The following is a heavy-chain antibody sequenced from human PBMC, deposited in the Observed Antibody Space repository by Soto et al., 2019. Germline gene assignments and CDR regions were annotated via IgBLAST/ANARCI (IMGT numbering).Heavy chain of an antibody. D-gene: IGHD3-16*02. CDR1: GGSISSYY. CDR3: ARALNYGSRIYPQGF. Sequence: PSETLSLTCTVSGGSISSYYWSWIRQPPGKRLEWIGLIYYSGSTSYSPSLKSRVTISLDTSRSQFSLKLTSVTAADTAVYFCARALNYGSRIYPQGFWGQGTLVTVSS. J-gene: IGHJ4*02. V-gene: IGHV4-59*01. CDR2: IYYSGST.